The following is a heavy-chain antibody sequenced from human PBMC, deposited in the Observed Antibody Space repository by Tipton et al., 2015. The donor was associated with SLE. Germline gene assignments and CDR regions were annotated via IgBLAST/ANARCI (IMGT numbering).Heavy chain of an antibody. CDR1: GGSISGYY. V-gene: IGHV4-59*12. Sequence: TLSLTCTVSGGSISGYYWSWIRQPPGKGLEWIAYIHKSGTTYYSPSLKRRLTISVDTSKNQFSLNLSSVTAADTAVYYCARGGVGGYDYFDYWGQGTLVTVSS. CDR3: ARGGVGGYDYFDY. J-gene: IGHJ4*02. D-gene: IGHD5-12*01. CDR2: IHKSGTT.